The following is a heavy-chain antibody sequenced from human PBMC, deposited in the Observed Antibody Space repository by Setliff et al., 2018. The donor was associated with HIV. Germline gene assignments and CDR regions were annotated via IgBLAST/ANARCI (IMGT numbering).Heavy chain of an antibody. D-gene: IGHD6-6*01. Sequence: SETLSLTCAVYGGSLTNYYWSWVRQSPGKGLEWIGEMYHSGSTYSNPSLKSRVTMSVDTSKNQFSLKLISVTAADTAVYYCARREYSSSSPPFDYWGQGTLVTVSS. CDR1: GGSLTNYY. CDR3: ARREYSSSSPPFDY. J-gene: IGHJ4*02. V-gene: IGHV4-34*01. CDR2: MYHSGST.